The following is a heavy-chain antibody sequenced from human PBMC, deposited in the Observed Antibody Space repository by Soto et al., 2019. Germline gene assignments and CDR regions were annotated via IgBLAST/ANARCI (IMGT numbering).Heavy chain of an antibody. Sequence: GESLKISCKGSGYSFTSYWIGWVRQMPGKGLEWMGIIYPGGSDTRYSPSFQGQVTISADKSISTAYLQWSSLQASDTAMYYCARLCSIAAHGVGRFGPWGQGSLVTVS. CDR2: IYPGGSDT. D-gene: IGHD6-6*01. J-gene: IGHJ5*02. CDR1: GYSFTSYW. V-gene: IGHV5-51*01. CDR3: ARLCSIAAHGVGRFGP.